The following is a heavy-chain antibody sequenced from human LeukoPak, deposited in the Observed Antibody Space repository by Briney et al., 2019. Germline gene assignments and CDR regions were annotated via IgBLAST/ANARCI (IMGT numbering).Heavy chain of an antibody. CDR1: GFTFSSYS. D-gene: IGHD6-13*01. Sequence: GGSLRLSCAASGFTFSSYSMNWVRQAPGEGLEWVSYISSSSSTKYYADSVKGRFTISRDNAKNSLYLQMNSLRAEDTAVYYCARDGYSSSRDFDYWGQGTLVTVSS. CDR3: ARDGYSSSRDFDY. J-gene: IGHJ4*02. CDR2: ISSSSSTK. V-gene: IGHV3-48*01.